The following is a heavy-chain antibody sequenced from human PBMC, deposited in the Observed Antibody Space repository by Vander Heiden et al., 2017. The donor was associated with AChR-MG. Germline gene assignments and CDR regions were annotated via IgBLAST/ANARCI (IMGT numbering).Heavy chain of an antibody. CDR3: ARGLMWEPYYGMDV. CDR2: TYTSGRA. Sequence: QVQLQESGPGLVKPAETLSLTCTGSGGSISSYYWSWVRQPAGKGLEWMGLTYTSGRANYNPSLKSRVTRSVDTSKNQFYLKLSSVTAADAAVYDCARGLMWEPYYGMDVWGQGTTVTVSS. D-gene: IGHD1-26*01. CDR1: GGSISSYY. J-gene: IGHJ6*02. V-gene: IGHV4-4*07.